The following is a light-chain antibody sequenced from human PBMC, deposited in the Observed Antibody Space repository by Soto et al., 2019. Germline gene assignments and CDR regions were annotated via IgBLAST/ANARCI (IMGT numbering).Light chain of an antibody. CDR1: QSVSSY. CDR2: DAS. Sequence: IGLAQFSATPSFSSGERAAPSRRASQSVSSYLAWYQQKPGQAPRLLIYDASNRATGIPARFSGSGSGTDFTLTISSLEPEDFAVYYCQQRSNWPPLTFGGGTKVDIK. CDR3: QQRSNWPPLT. J-gene: IGKJ4*01. V-gene: IGKV3-11*01.